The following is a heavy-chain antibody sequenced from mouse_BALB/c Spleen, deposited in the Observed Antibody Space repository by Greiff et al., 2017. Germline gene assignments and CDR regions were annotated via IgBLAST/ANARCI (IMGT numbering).Heavy chain of an antibody. D-gene: IGHD2-1*01. CDR3: VRDYGNYDWFAY. J-gene: IGHJ3*01. CDR1: GFSLTSYD. V-gene: IGHV2-9-2*01. Sequence: QVQLQQSGPGLVAPSQSLSITCTVSGFSLTSYDISWIRQPPGKGLEWLGVIWTGGGTNYNSAFMSRLSISKDNSKSQVFLKMNSLQTDDTAIYYCVRDYGNYDWFAYWGQGTLVTVSA. CDR2: IWTGGGT.